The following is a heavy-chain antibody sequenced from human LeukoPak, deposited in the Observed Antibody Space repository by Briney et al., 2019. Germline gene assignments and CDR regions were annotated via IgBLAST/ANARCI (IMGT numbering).Heavy chain of an antibody. CDR3: AREVVDYVGNLDS. J-gene: IGHJ4*02. Sequence: GGSLRLSCEGSGFTLSNYAMHWDRQAPGKGLEWVSLLTYNGKKKYYADSVKGRFTISRDDSKDTLFLQMNSLRPDDTAVYFCAREVVDYVGNLDSWGQGTQVTVSS. D-gene: IGHD4-17*01. V-gene: IGHV3-30*03. CDR1: GFTLSNYA. CDR2: LTYNGKKK.